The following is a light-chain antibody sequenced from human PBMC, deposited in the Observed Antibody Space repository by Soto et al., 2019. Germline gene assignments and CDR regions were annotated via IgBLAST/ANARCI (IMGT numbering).Light chain of an antibody. CDR1: SSDVGGYNY. V-gene: IGLV2-14*03. J-gene: IGLJ1*01. Sequence: QSVLTQSASVSGSPGQSITISCTGTSSDVGGYNYVSWYQHRPGEAPKLMIYDVSNRPSGVSNRFSGSKSGNTASLTISGLQPEDEADYYCSSYTTSNTRQIVFGTGTKLTVL. CDR2: DVS. CDR3: SSYTTSNTRQIV.